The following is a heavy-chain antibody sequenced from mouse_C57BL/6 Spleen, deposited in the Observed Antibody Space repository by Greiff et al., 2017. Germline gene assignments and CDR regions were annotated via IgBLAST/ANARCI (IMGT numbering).Heavy chain of an antibody. CDR1: GYAFSSSW. D-gene: IGHD2-10*01. CDR2: IYPGDGDT. V-gene: IGHV1-82*01. CDR3: ARELPTRDYAMDY. J-gene: IGHJ4*01. Sequence: QVQLQQSGPELVRPGASVKLSCKASGYAFSSSWMNWVKQRPGQGLEWIGRIYPGDGDTNYNGKFKGKATLTADKSSSTAYMQLSSLTAEDSAVYGCARELPTRDYAMDYWGQGTSVTVSS.